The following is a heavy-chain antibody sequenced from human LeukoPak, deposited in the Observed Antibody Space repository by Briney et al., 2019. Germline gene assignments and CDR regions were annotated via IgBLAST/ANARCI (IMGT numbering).Heavy chain of an antibody. CDR3: ARTGSTVTMLYPFDH. CDR2: IYYSGST. J-gene: IGHJ4*02. CDR1: GGSIRSYY. Sequence: KPSETLSLTCTVSGGSIRSYYWSWIRQPPGKGLEWMGYIYYSGSTNYNPSLKSRVSISVDTSKNQFSLKLSSVTAADTAVYYCARTGSTVTMLYPFDHWGQGTLVTVSS. V-gene: IGHV4-59*01. D-gene: IGHD4-17*01.